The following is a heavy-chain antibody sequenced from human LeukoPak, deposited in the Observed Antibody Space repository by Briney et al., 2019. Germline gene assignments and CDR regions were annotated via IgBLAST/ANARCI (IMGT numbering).Heavy chain of an antibody. J-gene: IGHJ4*01. CDR3: GARRVGPLRPLDF. CDR2: VNSGGTT. V-gene: IGHV4-39*01. D-gene: IGHD5/OR15-5a*01. Sequence: SETLSLTCTVSSGSMNTNSYYWVWIRQPPGKGLEWIGNVNSGGTTYYNLALKSRVIISLDTSKNQFSLKLTSVAAADTAIYFCGARRVGPLRPLDFWGQGTLVTVSS. CDR1: SGSMNTNSYY.